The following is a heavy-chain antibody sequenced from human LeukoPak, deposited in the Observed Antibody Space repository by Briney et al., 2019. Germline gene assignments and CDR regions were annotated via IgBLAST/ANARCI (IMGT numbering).Heavy chain of an antibody. CDR3: TTDRSAGGELRAIRDGFFDY. V-gene: IGHV3-15*01. D-gene: IGHD1-26*01. CDR1: GFTFSNAW. J-gene: IGHJ4*02. Sequence: PGGSLRLSCAASGFTFSNAWMSWVRQAPGKGLEWVGRIKSKTDGGTTDYAAPVKGRFTISRDDSKNTLYLQMNSLKTEDTAVYYCTTDRSAGGELRAIRDGFFDYWGQGTLVTVSS. CDR2: IKSKTDGGTT.